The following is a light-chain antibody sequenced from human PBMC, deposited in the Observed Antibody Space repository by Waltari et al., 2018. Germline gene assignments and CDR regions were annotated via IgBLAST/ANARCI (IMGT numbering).Light chain of an antibody. CDR2: DVT. CDR3: CSYAGTSTFVV. J-gene: IGLJ3*02. V-gene: IGLV2-23*02. Sequence: QSALTQPASVSGSPGQSITISCTGSSSDVGDYNYVSWYQQHPGKAPKLMIYDVTNRPSGVSNRFSGSKSGNTASLTISGLQADDEADYYCCSYAGTSTFVVFGGGTKLTVL. CDR1: SSDVGDYNY.